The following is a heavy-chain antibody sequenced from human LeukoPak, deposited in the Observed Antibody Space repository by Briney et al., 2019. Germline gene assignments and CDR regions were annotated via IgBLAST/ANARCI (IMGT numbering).Heavy chain of an antibody. J-gene: IGHJ4*02. CDR2: ISWNSGSI. CDR3: AKDMSRLGELSLSDY. D-gene: IGHD3-16*02. Sequence: GGSLRLSCAASGFTFDDYAMHWVRQAPGKGLEWVSGISWNSGSIGYADSVKGRFTISRDNAKSSLYLQMNSLRAEDTALYYCAKDMSRLGELSLSDYWGQGTLVTVSS. CDR1: GFTFDDYA. V-gene: IGHV3-9*01.